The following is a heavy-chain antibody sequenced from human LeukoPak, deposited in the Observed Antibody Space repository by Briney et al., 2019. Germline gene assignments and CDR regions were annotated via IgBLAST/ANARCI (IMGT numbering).Heavy chain of an antibody. Sequence: GSLRLSCTASGFTFGDYAMSWVRQAPGKGLEWVGFIRSKAYGGTTEYAARVKGRFTISRDDSKNTLYLQMNSLKTEDTAVYYCTTDPTVTSFDYWGQGTLVTVSS. J-gene: IGHJ4*02. V-gene: IGHV3-49*04. CDR2: IRSKAYGGTT. D-gene: IGHD4-17*01. CDR3: TTDPTVTSFDY. CDR1: GFTFGDYA.